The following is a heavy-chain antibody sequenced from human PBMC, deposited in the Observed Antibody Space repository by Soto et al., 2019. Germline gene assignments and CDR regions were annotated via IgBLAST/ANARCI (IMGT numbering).Heavy chain of an antibody. J-gene: IGHJ4*02. V-gene: IGHV4-39*01. Sequence: QLQLQESGPGLVKPSETLSLTCTVSGGSISSSSYYWGWIRQPPGKGLEWIGSIYYSGSTYYNPSLKSRVTISVDTSKNEFSLKLSSVTAPDTAVYYCARHGPGGSYSDYWGQGTLVTVSS. CDR1: GGSISSSSYY. D-gene: IGHD1-26*01. CDR2: IYYSGST. CDR3: ARHGPGGSYSDY.